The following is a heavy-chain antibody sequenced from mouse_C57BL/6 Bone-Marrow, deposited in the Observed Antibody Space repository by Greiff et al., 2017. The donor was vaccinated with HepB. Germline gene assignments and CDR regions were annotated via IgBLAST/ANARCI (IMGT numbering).Heavy chain of an antibody. Sequence: VMLVESGAELVKPGASVKMSCKASGYTFTTYPIEWMKQNHGKSLEWIGNFHPYNDDTKYNEKFKGKATLTVEKSSSTVYLELSRLTSDDSAVYYCARSVLRYPAWFAYWGQGTLVTVSA. CDR2: FHPYNDDT. D-gene: IGHD1-1*01. V-gene: IGHV1-47*01. J-gene: IGHJ3*01. CDR3: ARSVLRYPAWFAY. CDR1: GYTFTTYP.